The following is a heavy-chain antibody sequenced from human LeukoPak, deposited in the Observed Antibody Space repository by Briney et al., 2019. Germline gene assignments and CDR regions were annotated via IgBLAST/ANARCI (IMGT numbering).Heavy chain of an antibody. CDR2: ISYDGSNK. CDR3: ARDARPYYYYYGMDV. J-gene: IGHJ6*02. V-gene: IGHV3-30*04. Sequence: GGSLRLSCAASGFTFSSYAMHWVRQAPGKGLEWVAVISYDGSNKYYADSVKGRSTISRDNSKNTLYLQMNSLRAEDTAVYYCARDARPYYYYYGMDVWGQGTTVTVSS. D-gene: IGHD6-6*01. CDR1: GFTFSSYA.